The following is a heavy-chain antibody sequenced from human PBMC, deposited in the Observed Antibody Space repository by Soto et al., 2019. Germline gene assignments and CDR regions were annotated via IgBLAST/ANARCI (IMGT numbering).Heavy chain of an antibody. J-gene: IGHJ4*02. Sequence: GGSLRLSCTATGFPFSTYNMNWVRQAPGKGLEWVSYISTWSSYSFYADSVKGRFTISRDNAKNSLYLQMKSLRAEDTAVYYCARASHDYGELDYWGQGALVTVSS. CDR1: GFPFSTYN. CDR2: ISTWSSYS. V-gene: IGHV3-21*03. D-gene: IGHD4-17*01. CDR3: ARASHDYGELDY.